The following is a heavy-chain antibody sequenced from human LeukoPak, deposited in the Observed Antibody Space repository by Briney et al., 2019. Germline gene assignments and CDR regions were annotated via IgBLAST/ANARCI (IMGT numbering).Heavy chain of an antibody. V-gene: IGHV4-4*07. Sequence: SETLSLTCTVSGGSISSYYWSWIRQPAGKGLEWIGRIYTSGSTNYNPSLKSRVTISVDTSKNQFSLKLSSVTAADTAVYYCARTASGGSGRYYYYYMDVWGKGTTVTISS. CDR1: GGSISSYY. J-gene: IGHJ6*03. D-gene: IGHD3-10*01. CDR3: ARTASGGSGRYYYYYMDV. CDR2: IYTSGST.